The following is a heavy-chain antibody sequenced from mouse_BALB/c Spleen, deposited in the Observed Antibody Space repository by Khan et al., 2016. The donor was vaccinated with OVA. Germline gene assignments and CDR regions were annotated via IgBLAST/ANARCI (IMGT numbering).Heavy chain of an antibody. CDR3: ARGYDGAWFAY. V-gene: IGHV1-77*01. CDR1: GYTFSDYV. J-gene: IGHJ3*01. Sequence: QVQLKQSGPELVKPGASVKMSCKASGYTFSDYVISWVKLRTGQGLEWIGEIYPGSGSTYYNEKFKGKATLTADKSSNTAYMQLSSLTSEDSAVYFCARGYDGAWFAYWGQGTLVTVS. CDR2: IYPGSGST. D-gene: IGHD1-2*01.